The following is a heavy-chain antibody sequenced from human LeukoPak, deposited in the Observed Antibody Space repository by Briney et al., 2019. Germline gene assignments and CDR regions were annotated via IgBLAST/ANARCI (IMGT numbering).Heavy chain of an antibody. CDR2: IYSGGST. CDR1: GFTFSSYW. Sequence: GGSLRLSCAASGFTFSSYWMSWVRQAPGKGLEWVSVIYSGGSTYYADSVKGRFTISRDNSKNTLYLQMNSLRAEDTAVYYCARDMVVPAAASYYYYGMDVWGQGTTVTVSS. J-gene: IGHJ6*02. V-gene: IGHV3-66*01. CDR3: ARDMVVPAAASYYYYGMDV. D-gene: IGHD2-2*01.